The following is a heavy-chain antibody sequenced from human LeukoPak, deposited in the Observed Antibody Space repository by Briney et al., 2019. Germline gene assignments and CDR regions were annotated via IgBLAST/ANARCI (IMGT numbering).Heavy chain of an antibody. Sequence: GGSLRLSCAASGFTFSNAWMSWVRQAPGKGLEWVGRIKSKIDGGTTDYAAPVKGRFTISRDDSKNTLYLQMNSLKTEDTAVYYCTTEPYYGSAFDYWGQGTLVTVSS. CDR3: TTEPYYGSAFDY. D-gene: IGHD3-10*01. J-gene: IGHJ4*02. CDR2: IKSKIDGGTT. V-gene: IGHV3-15*01. CDR1: GFTFSNAW.